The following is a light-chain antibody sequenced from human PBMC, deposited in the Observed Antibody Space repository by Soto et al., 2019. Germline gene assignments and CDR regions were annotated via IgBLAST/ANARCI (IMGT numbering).Light chain of an antibody. CDR3: ATWDASLSGWV. J-gene: IGLJ3*02. CDR1: SSNIGRNY. Sequence: QSVVSQPPSASATLGQRVTVSCSGSSSNIGRNYVYWYQQFPGTAPKLLIFKNDQRPSGVPDRFSGSKSGTSASLAISGLRSEDEADYSCATWDASLSGWVFGGGTKLSVL. CDR2: KND. V-gene: IGLV1-47*01.